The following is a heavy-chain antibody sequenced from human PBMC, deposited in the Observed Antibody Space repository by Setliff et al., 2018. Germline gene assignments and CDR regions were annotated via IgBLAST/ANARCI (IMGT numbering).Heavy chain of an antibody. Sequence: ASVKVSCKTSGYTFRTSGTSWLRQAPGHGLEWLGWIRDYRGNTNYAEKFQGRVIMTKDTSTSPASMEVKSLTIDDTAVYYCARSNQLSIFGGGPPFEVWGQGTMVTVSS. CDR1: GYTFRTSG. CDR2: IRDYRGNT. D-gene: IGHD3-3*01. J-gene: IGHJ3*01. CDR3: ARSNQLSIFGGGPPFEV. V-gene: IGHV1-18*01.